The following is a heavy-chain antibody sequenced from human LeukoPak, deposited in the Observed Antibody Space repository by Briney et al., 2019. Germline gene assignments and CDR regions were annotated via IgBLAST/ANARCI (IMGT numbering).Heavy chain of an antibody. CDR3: ARERQSAAPDYYLDS. J-gene: IGHJ4*02. Sequence: GGSLRLSCAASGFTFSSYEMNWVRQAPGKGLEWVSYISSSGSPIYYADSVKGRFTISRDNAKNSLYLQMNSLRAEDTALYYCARERQSAAPDYYLDSWGQGTLVTVSS. CDR1: GFTFSSYE. CDR2: ISSSGSPI. V-gene: IGHV3-48*03. D-gene: IGHD6-13*01.